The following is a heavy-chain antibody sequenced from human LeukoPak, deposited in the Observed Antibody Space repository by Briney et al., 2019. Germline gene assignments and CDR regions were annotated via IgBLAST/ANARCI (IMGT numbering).Heavy chain of an antibody. D-gene: IGHD3-22*01. CDR1: GFTFSSYS. Sequence: GGSLRLSCAASGFTFSSYSMNWVRQAPGKGLEWVSSISSSSSYIYYADSVKGRFTISRDNAKNSLYLQMNSLRAEDTAVYYCAKAQRSPYDSSGYLDYWGQGTLVTVSS. V-gene: IGHV3-21*01. J-gene: IGHJ4*02. CDR3: AKAQRSPYDSSGYLDY. CDR2: ISSSSSYI.